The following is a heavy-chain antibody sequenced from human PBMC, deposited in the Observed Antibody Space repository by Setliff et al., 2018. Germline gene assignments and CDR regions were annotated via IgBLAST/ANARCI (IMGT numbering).Heavy chain of an antibody. D-gene: IGHD1-1*01. CDR1: GGSISSYY. CDR3: ARDGMERHLDAFDI. Sequence: SETLSLTCTVSGGSISSYYWSWIRQTPGKGLEWIGYIYHSGTTNYNPSLKSRVTMSVGTSRNHFSLNLTSVTAADTAVYYCARDGMERHLDAFDIWGQGTLVTVS. J-gene: IGHJ3*02. V-gene: IGHV4-59*01. CDR2: IYHSGTT.